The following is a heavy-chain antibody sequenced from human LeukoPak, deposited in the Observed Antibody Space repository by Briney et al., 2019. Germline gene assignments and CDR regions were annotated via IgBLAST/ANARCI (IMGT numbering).Heavy chain of an antibody. V-gene: IGHV4-61*02. CDR3: ARDRCSSTSCYAYYYYGMDV. D-gene: IGHD2-2*01. Sequence: SETLSPTFTVSAGSISSGSYYGRWIRQPAGNGLEWSGRIYTSGSTNYNPSLKSRVTISVDTSKIQFSLKLSSGTDGGTAVYYCARDRCSSTSCYAYYYYGMDVWGQGTTVTVSS. CDR1: AGSISSGSYY. CDR2: IYTSGST. J-gene: IGHJ6*02.